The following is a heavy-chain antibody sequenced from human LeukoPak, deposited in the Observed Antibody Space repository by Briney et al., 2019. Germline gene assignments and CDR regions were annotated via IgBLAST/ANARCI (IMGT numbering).Heavy chain of an antibody. CDR1: GLTFSSYG. CDR3: AKAGFDYYRAQYFQH. CDR2: ISYDGSNK. V-gene: IGHV3-30*18. D-gene: IGHD3-22*01. J-gene: IGHJ1*01. Sequence: GGSLRLSCAASGLTFSSYGMHWVRQAPGKGLEWVAVISYDGSNKYYADSVKGRFTISRDNSKNTLYLQMNSLRAEDTAVYYCAKAGFDYYRAQYFQHWGQGTLVTVSS.